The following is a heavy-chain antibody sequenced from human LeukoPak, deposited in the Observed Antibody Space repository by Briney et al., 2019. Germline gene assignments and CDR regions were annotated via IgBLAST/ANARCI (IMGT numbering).Heavy chain of an antibody. CDR3: ARVNLSGIAVVGAFDI. D-gene: IGHD6-19*01. CDR1: GFTFSNYW. Sequence: PGGSLRLSCAGSGFTFSNYWMSWVRQAPGKGLEWVANIKQDGSEKYYVDSVKGRFTISRDNAKNSQYLQMNSLRAEDTAVYYCARVNLSGIAVVGAFDIWGQGTMVTVSS. J-gene: IGHJ3*02. V-gene: IGHV3-7*01. CDR2: IKQDGSEK.